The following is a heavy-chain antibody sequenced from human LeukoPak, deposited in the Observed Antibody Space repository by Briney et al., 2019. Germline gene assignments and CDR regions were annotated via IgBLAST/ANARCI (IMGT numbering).Heavy chain of an antibody. Sequence: GASVKVSCKASGYTFTGYYMHWVRQAPGHGLEWMGWINPNSGGTNYAQKFQGRVTMTRDTSISTAYMELSRLGPDDTAVYYCARDLVTMVRDYAFDIWGQGTMVTVSS. CDR1: GYTFTGYY. CDR3: ARDLVTMVRDYAFDI. V-gene: IGHV1-2*02. D-gene: IGHD3-10*01. CDR2: INPNSGGT. J-gene: IGHJ3*02.